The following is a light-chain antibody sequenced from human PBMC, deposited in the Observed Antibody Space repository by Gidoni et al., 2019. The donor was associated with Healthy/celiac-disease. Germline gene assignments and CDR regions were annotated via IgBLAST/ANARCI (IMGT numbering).Light chain of an antibody. J-gene: IGKJ1*01. CDR3: QQDYNFRT. V-gene: IGKV3D-7*01. Sequence: PGERVTLSCRASQSVSSSYLTWYQQKPGQAPRLLIYGASTRATSIPARFSGSGSGTDFTLTISSLQPEDFAVYYCQQDYNFRTFXQXTKVEIK. CDR2: GAS. CDR1: QSVSSSY.